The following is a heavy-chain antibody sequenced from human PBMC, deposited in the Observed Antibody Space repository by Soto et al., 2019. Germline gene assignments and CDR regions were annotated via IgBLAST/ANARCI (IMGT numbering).Heavy chain of an antibody. CDR1: GFTFSSYS. CDR2: ISSSSSYI. D-gene: IGHD6-6*01. J-gene: IGHJ5*02. V-gene: IGHV3-21*01. Sequence: GGSLRLSCAASGFTFSSYSMNWVRQAPGKGLEWVSSISSSSSYIYYADSVKGRFTISRDNAKNSLYLQMNSLRAEDTAVYYCASGSSSSGREDWFDPWGQGTLVTVSS. CDR3: ASGSSSSGREDWFDP.